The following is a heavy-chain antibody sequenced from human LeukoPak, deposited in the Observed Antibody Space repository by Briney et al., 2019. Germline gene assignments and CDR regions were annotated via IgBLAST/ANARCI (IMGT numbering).Heavy chain of an antibody. CDR2: LFSGGDT. CDR1: GFSFRRYY. V-gene: IGHV3-66*04. CDR3: ARQGFDSGFDY. Sequence: SGGSLRLSCVASGFSFRRYYMSWVRQAPGKGLQWVSVLFSGGDTYYADSVKDRFSISRDSSRETLFLQMNSLRADDTAVYYCARQGFDSGFDYWGHGTMVTVSS. J-gene: IGHJ4*01. D-gene: IGHD2-21*01.